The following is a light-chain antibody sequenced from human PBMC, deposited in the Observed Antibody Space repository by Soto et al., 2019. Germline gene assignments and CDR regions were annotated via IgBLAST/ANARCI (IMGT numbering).Light chain of an antibody. Sequence: QPALTKPASANGAPRQAVTISCNGTSSDVGGYNYVSWYQQHPGKAPKLMIYEVSKRPSGVPDRFSGSKSGNTASLTVSGLQAEDAADYYCSSYGGSIYVFGTGTKVTVL. CDR1: SSDVGGYNY. CDR2: EVS. J-gene: IGLJ1*01. CDR3: SSYGGSIYV. V-gene: IGLV2-8*01.